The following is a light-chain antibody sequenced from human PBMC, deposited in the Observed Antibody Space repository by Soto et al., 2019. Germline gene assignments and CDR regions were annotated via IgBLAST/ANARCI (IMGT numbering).Light chain of an antibody. CDR3: QQYNNWPS. Sequence: EIVMTQSPATLSVSPGERATLSCRASQSVSSNLAWYQQKPGQPPRLLIYGASTRATGIPARFSGSGYGTEFTLTISSLQSEDFAVYYCQQYNNWPSFGPGTKVDIK. CDR2: GAS. J-gene: IGKJ3*01. CDR1: QSVSSN. V-gene: IGKV3-15*01.